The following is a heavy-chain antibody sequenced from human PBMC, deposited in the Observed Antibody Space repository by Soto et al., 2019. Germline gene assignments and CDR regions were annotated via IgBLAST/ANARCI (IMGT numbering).Heavy chain of an antibody. CDR3: AHIPNYYQYDWFDP. V-gene: IGHV2-5*02. CDR1: GFSLTTRGVG. CDR2: IYWDDDK. J-gene: IGHJ5*02. D-gene: IGHD3-16*01. Sequence: QITLKESGPTLVKPTQTLTLTCTFSGFSLTTRGVGVGWIRQPPGNALECLALIYWDDDKRYSPSLQSRLSITKDTSKNQVVLTMTNVDTVDTATYYCAHIPNYYQYDWFDPWGQGTLVSVSS.